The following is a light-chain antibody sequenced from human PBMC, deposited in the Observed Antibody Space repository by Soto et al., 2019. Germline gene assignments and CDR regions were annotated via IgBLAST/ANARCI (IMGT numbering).Light chain of an antibody. V-gene: IGLV1-51*01. J-gene: IGLJ3*02. CDR3: GTWDTSLSAGV. Sequence: QSVLTQPPSVSAAPGQRVTISCSGSSSNIATNYVSWYQHLPGAAPRLLICDDNKRPSWIPDRFSGSRYGTSATLDITGLQTGDEADYYCGTWDTSLSAGVFGGGTQLTV. CDR1: SSNIATNY. CDR2: DDN.